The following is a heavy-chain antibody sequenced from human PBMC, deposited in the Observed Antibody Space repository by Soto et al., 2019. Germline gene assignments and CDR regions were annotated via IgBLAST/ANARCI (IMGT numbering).Heavy chain of an antibody. V-gene: IGHV1-69*12. J-gene: IGHJ5*02. CDR1: GGTFSSYA. CDR3: ARDLGYCSGGSCPHWFDP. D-gene: IGHD2-15*01. CDR2: IIPIFGTA. Sequence: QVRLVQSGAEVKKPGSSVKVSCKASGGTFSSYAISWVRQAPGQGLEWMGGIIPIFGTANYAQKFQGRVTITADESTSTAYMELSSLRSEDTAVYYCARDLGYCSGGSCPHWFDPWGQGTLVTVSS.